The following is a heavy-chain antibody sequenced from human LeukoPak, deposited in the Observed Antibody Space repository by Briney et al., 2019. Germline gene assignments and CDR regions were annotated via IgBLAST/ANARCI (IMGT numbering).Heavy chain of an antibody. CDR3: AKGKYSSGGVPDY. Sequence: GGSLGLSCVASEFTFSSHAMDWVRQAPGKGLEWVSSISGGGESTYYADSVKGRFTVSRDNSKNTLYLQINSLRGEDTAVYYCAKGKYSSGGVPDYWGQGTLVTVSS. V-gene: IGHV3-23*01. J-gene: IGHJ4*02. CDR2: ISGGGEST. CDR1: EFTFSSHA. D-gene: IGHD6-19*01.